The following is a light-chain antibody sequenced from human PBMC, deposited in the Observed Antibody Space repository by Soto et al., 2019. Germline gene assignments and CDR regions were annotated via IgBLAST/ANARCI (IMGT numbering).Light chain of an antibody. V-gene: IGKV3-20*01. Sequence: EIVLTQSPGTLSLSPGERATLSCRASQSVSSSYFAWYQQKPGQAPRLLIYGASSRATGIPDRFSGSGSGTHFTLTISRLEPEDLAVYSCHQYDESPWTFGQGTKVEIK. CDR1: QSVSSSY. CDR3: HQYDESPWT. J-gene: IGKJ1*01. CDR2: GAS.